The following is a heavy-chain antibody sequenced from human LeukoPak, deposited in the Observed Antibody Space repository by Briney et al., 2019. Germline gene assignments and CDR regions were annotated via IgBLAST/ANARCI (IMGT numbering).Heavy chain of an antibody. Sequence: GGSLRLSCAASGFIFSKYWMSWVRQAPGKGLEWVANINQDGSAKYYVDSVKGRFTISRDNAKNSLSLQMNSLRAEDTAVYYCARGPMFWGQGTLVTVSS. CDR3: ARGPMF. J-gene: IGHJ4*02. D-gene: IGHD3-10*02. V-gene: IGHV3-7*03. CDR1: GFIFSKYW. CDR2: INQDGSAK.